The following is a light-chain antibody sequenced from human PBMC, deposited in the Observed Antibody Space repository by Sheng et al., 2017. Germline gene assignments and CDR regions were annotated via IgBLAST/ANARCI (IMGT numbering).Light chain of an antibody. Sequence: MTQSPFSLSASVGDRVTITCRASQGVSSYLAWYQQKPGKTPKLLIYGASTLQSGVPSRFSGSGSGTEFTLTISSLQPEDVATYYCQRYNSAPQTFGQGTKVEI. CDR2: GAS. J-gene: IGKJ1*01. V-gene: IGKV1-27*01. CDR1: QGVSSY. CDR3: QRYNSAPQT.